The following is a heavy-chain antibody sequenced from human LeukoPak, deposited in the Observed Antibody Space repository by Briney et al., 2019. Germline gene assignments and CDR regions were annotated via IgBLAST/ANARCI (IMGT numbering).Heavy chain of an antibody. CDR3: AKDLDYGDYRSAFDI. CDR2: ISWNSGSI. D-gene: IGHD4-17*01. J-gene: IGHJ3*02. Sequence: GGSLRLSCAASGFSFDDYAMHWVRQAPGKGLEWVSGISWNSGSIGYADSVKGRFTISRDNAKNSLYLQMNSLRAEDTALYYCAKDLDYGDYRSAFDIWGQGTMVTVSS. CDR1: GFSFDDYA. V-gene: IGHV3-9*01.